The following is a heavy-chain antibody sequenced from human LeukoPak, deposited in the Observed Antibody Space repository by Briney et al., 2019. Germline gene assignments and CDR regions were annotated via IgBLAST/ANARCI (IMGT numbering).Heavy chain of an antibody. CDR1: GYTFTGYY. CDR2: INPNSGGT. D-gene: IGHD3-16*02. V-gene: IGHV1-2*02. Sequence: ASVKVSCKASGYTFTGYYMHWVRQAPGQGLEWMGWINPNSGGTNYAQRFQGRVTMTRDTSISTAYMELSRLRSDDTAVYYCARGRDDYVWGSYRYWVSFDYWGQGTLVTVSS. CDR3: ARGRDDYVWGSYRYWVSFDY. J-gene: IGHJ4*02.